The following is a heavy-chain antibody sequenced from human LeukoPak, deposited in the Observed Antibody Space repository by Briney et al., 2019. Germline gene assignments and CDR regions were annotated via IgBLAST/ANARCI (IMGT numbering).Heavy chain of an antibody. Sequence: ASVKVSCKASRYTFTGYYMHWVRQAPGQGLEWVGWINPNSGGTNYAQKFQGRVTMTRDTSISTAYMELSRLRSDDTAVYYCARARNYYYDSSGYYDYWGQGTLVTVSS. CDR3: ARARNYYYDSSGYYDY. D-gene: IGHD3-22*01. V-gene: IGHV1-2*02. J-gene: IGHJ4*02. CDR2: INPNSGGT. CDR1: RYTFTGYY.